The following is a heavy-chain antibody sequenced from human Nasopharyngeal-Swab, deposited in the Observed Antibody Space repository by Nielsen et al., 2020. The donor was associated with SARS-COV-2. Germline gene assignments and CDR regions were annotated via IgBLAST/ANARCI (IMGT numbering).Heavy chain of an antibody. CDR2: ISGSGGST. CDR1: GFTFSSYA. CDR3: AKGASSGWYGGYYMDV. J-gene: IGHJ6*03. V-gene: IGHV3-23*01. D-gene: IGHD6-19*01. Sequence: GASLKISCAASGFTFSSYAMSWVRQAPGKGLEWVSAISGSGGSTYYADSVKGRFTISRDNSKNTLYLQMNCLRAEDTAVYYCAKGASSGWYGGYYMDVWGKGTTVTVSS.